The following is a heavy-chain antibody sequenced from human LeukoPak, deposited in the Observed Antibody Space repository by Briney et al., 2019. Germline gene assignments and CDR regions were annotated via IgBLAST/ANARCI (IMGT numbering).Heavy chain of an antibody. Sequence: SETLSLTCTVSGGSISSGGYYWSWLRQHPGTGREWIGYIYYSGSTYYNPSLKSRVTISVDTSKNQFSLKLSSVTAADTAVYYRARDLSVISAKGSAFDIWGQGTMVTVSS. CDR2: IYYSGST. CDR1: GGSISSGGYY. CDR3: ARDLSVISAKGSAFDI. V-gene: IGHV4-31*03. D-gene: IGHD4-11*01. J-gene: IGHJ3*02.